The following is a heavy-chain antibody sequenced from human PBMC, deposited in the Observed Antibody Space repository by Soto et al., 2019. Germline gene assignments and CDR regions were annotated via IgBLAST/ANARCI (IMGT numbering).Heavy chain of an antibody. CDR2: IYYSGST. CDR3: PRDSYTFDD. CDR1: GGSIRSYY. V-gene: IGHV4-59*01. Sequence: SETLSLTCTVSGGSIRSYYWSWIRQPPGKGLEWIGYIYYSGSTDYNPSLKSRVTISVDTSKSQFSLKLRSVTAADTAVYYCPRDSYTFDDWGQGILVTVSS. J-gene: IGHJ4*02. D-gene: IGHD5-18*01.